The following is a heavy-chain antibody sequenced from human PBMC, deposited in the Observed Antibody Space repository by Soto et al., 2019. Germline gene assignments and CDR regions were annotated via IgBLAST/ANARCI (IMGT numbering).Heavy chain of an antibody. CDR1: GFSLSTSGVG. CDR2: IYWDDDK. D-gene: IGHD3-22*01. V-gene: IGHV2-5*02. CDR3: AHSLIGYYYDSSGSNWFDP. Sequence: GSGPTLVNPTQTLTLTSTFSGFSLSTSGVGVGWIRQPPGKALEWLALIYWDDDKRYSPSLKSRLTITKDTSKNQVVLTMTNMDPVDTATYYCAHSLIGYYYDSSGSNWFDPWGQGTLVTVSS. J-gene: IGHJ5*02.